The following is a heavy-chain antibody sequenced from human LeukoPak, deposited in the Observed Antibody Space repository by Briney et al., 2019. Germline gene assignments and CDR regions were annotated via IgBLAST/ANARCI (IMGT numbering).Heavy chain of an antibody. D-gene: IGHD3-22*01. Sequence: GGSLRLSCVASGLTFKNRAMSWVRQAPGKGLEWVSTLYSNGNTFYADSVKGRFTISRDNSKNTLSLQMNSLRAEDTAVYYCARDYYDGSAYYSYYEYWGQGTLVTVSS. J-gene: IGHJ4*02. CDR2: LYSNGNT. V-gene: IGHV3-23*01. CDR1: GLTFKNRA. CDR3: ARDYYDGSAYYSYYEY.